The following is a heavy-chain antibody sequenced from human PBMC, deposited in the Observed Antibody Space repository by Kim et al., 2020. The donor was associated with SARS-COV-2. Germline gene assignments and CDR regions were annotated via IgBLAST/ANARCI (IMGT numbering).Heavy chain of an antibody. V-gene: IGHV4-30-2*04. D-gene: IGHD3-9*01. Sequence: LKSRGTISVDTPKNQFSLKLSSVTAADTAVYYCARDEAYYDILTGYLDYWGQGTLVTVSS. J-gene: IGHJ4*02. CDR3: ARDEAYYDILTGYLDY.